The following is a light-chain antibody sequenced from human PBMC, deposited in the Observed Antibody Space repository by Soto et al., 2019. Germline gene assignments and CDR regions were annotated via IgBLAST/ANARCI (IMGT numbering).Light chain of an antibody. CDR1: SSDVGSYDF. V-gene: IGLV2-23*02. J-gene: IGLJ3*02. CDR2: GVT. CDR3: CAYGGRLSWV. Sequence: QSALTQPASVSGSPGQSVTISCTGTSSDVGSYDFVSWFQQHPGKAPKLIIYGVTRRPSGVSDHFSGSKSGNTASLTISGLQAEDEADYYCCAYGGRLSWVFGGGTKLTVL.